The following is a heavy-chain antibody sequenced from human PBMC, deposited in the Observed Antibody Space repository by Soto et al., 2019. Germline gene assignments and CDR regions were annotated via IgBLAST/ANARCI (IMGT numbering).Heavy chain of an antibody. V-gene: IGHV6-1*01. CDR3: ARAPIPCVYSLRCGPYYYYGMDV. Sequence: SQTLSLTCAISGDSVSSNSAAWNWIRQSPSRGLEWLGRTYYRSKWYNDYAVSVKSRITINPDTSTNQFSLQLSSVTAADTAVYYCARAPIPCVYSLRCGPYYYYGMDVWGQGTTVTVSS. J-gene: IGHJ6*02. D-gene: IGHD5-12*01. CDR2: TYYRSKWYN. CDR1: GDSVSSNSAA.